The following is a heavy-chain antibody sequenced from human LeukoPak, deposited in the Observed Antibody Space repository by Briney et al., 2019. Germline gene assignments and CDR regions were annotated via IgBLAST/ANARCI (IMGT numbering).Heavy chain of an antibody. J-gene: IGHJ2*01. CDR1: GYTFTSYG. CDR3: ARAPSHSSSWLSDWYFDL. Sequence: ASVKVSCKASGYTFTSYGISWVRQAPGQGLEWMGWISAYNGNTNYAQKLQGRVTMTTDTSTSTAYMELRSLRSDDTAVYYCARAPSHSSSWLSDWYFDLWGCGTLVTVSS. CDR2: ISAYNGNT. D-gene: IGHD6-13*01. V-gene: IGHV1-18*01.